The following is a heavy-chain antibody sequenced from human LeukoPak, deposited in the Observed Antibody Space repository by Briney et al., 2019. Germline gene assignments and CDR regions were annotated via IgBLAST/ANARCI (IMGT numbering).Heavy chain of an antibody. D-gene: IGHD4-17*01. CDR2: ISGSGFNT. V-gene: IGHV3-23*01. J-gene: IGHJ5*02. Sequence: GGSLRLSCAASGFIFGSYAMSWVRQAPGKGLEWVSTISGSGFNTYYADSVKGRFTISRDNSKNMLYLQMNSLRAEDTAVYYCAKDSTVTTGRFDPWGQGTLVTVSS. CDR1: GFIFGSYA. CDR3: AKDSTVTTGRFDP.